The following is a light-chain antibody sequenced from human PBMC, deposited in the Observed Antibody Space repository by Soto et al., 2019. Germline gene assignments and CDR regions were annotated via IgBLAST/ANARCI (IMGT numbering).Light chain of an antibody. CDR1: QSISTY. CDR3: QQSYSTPMVT. J-gene: IGKJ5*01. V-gene: IGKV1-39*01. CDR2: AAS. Sequence: DIQLTQSPSSLSASVGDRVTITCRASQSISTYLNWYQQKPRKAPKLLIYAASSLQSGVPSRFSGLGSGTDFTLTISSLQPEDFATYYCQQSYSTPMVTFGQGTRLEIK.